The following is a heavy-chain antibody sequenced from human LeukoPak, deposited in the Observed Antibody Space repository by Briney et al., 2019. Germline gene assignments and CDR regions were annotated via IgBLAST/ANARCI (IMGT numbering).Heavy chain of an antibody. V-gene: IGHV1-3*01. CDR3: ARGYCSSTNCQYCFDY. J-gene: IGHJ4*02. Sequence: AASVKVSCKASGYTFTSYAIHWVRQAPGQRLEWLGWINAGNGNTKYSQKFQGRVTITSDTSATTAYMELTSLRSEDTAVYFCARGYCSSTNCQYCFDYWGQGTLVTVSS. CDR2: INAGNGNT. CDR1: GYTFTSYA. D-gene: IGHD2-2*01.